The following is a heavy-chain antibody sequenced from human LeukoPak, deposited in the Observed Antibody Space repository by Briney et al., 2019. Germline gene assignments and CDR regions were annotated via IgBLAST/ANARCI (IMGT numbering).Heavy chain of an antibody. CDR2: ISWNSGSI. V-gene: IGHV3-9*01. CDR1: GFTFDDYA. Sequence: GGSLRLSCAASGFTFDDYAMHWVRQAPGKGLEWVSGISWNSGSIGYADSAKGRFTISRDNAKNSLYLQMNSLRAEDTALYYCAKDSSAVVGATTDAFDIWGQGTMVTVSS. J-gene: IGHJ3*02. CDR3: AKDSSAVVGATTDAFDI. D-gene: IGHD1-26*01.